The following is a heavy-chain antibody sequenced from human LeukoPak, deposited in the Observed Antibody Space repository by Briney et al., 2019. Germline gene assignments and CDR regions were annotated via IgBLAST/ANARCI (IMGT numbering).Heavy chain of an antibody. CDR1: GFTFSSYG. D-gene: IGHD3-10*01. V-gene: IGHV3-23*01. Sequence: PGGTLRLSCAASGFTFSSYGMSWVRQAPGKGLVWVSAISGSGGSTYYADSVKGRFTISRDNSKNTLYLQMNSLSAEDTAVYYCARFLWFGESSEFDIWGQGTMVTVSS. CDR3: ARFLWFGESSEFDI. CDR2: ISGSGGST. J-gene: IGHJ3*02.